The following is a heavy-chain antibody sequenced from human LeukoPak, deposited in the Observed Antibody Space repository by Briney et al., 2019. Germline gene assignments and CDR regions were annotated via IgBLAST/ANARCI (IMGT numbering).Heavy chain of an antibody. CDR2: IYYNGDT. D-gene: IGHD5-18*01. V-gene: IGHV4-61*01. Sequence: SETLSLTCTVSGGSVSNSLYYWSWLRQPPGKGLEWIGYIYYNGDTNYNPSLKSRVIISIGTSSNQFSLRLNSMTAADTAVYYCARVLRAASWRSYDYWGQGSLVTVSS. CDR3: ARVLRAASWRSYDY. J-gene: IGHJ4*02. CDR1: GGSVSNSLYY.